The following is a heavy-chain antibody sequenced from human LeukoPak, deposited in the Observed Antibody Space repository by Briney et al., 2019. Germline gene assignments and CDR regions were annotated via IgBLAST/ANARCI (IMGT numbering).Heavy chain of an antibody. V-gene: IGHV5-51*01. CDR2: IYPGDSDT. CDR1: GYSFTSYW. Sequence: GESLKISCTGSGYSFTSYWIGWVRQMPGKGLEWMGIIYPGDSDTRYSPSFQGQVTISADKSISTAYLQWSSLKASDTAMYYCATTLIDGSYPYYYYGMDVWGQGTTVTVSS. D-gene: IGHD1-26*01. CDR3: ATTLIDGSYPYYYYGMDV. J-gene: IGHJ6*02.